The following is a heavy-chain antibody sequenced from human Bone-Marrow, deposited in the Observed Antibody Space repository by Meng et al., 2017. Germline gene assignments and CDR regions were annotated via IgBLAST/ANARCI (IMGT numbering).Heavy chain of an antibody. CDR3: TTELYYDSSGYAY. J-gene: IGHJ4*02. V-gene: IGHV3-23*01. Sequence: GESLKISCAASGFSFNNYAMSWVRQAPGKGLEWVSGIDRSEYSTFYADSVRGRFTISRDNSKNTLYLQMNSLRADDTAVYYCTTELYYDSSGYAYWGQGTLVTVSS. CDR2: IDRSEYST. D-gene: IGHD3-22*01. CDR1: GFSFNNYA.